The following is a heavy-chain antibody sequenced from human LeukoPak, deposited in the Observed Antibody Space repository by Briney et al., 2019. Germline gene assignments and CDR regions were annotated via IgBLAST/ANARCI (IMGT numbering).Heavy chain of an antibody. V-gene: IGHV1-8*03. CDR2: MNPNSGNT. J-gene: IGHJ4*02. D-gene: IGHD3-10*01. CDR1: GYTFTSYD. Sequence: ASVKVSCKASGYTFTSYDINWVRQATGQGLEWMGWMNPNSGNTGYAQKFQGRVTITRNTSISTAYMELSSLRSEDTAVYYCAREGFHGRELFPTFDYWGQGTLVTVSS. CDR3: AREGFHGRELFPTFDY.